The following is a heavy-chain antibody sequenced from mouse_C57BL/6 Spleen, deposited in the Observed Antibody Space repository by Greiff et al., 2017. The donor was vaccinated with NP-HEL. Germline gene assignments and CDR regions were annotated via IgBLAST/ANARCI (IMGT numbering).Heavy chain of an antibody. Sequence: VQLQESGAELVKPGASVKISCKASGYAFSSYWMHWVKQRPGKGLEWIGQIYPGDGDTNYNGKFKGKATLTADKSSSTAYMQLSSLTSEDSAVYFCAREDSSNFDYWGQGTTLTVSS. D-gene: IGHD3-2*02. V-gene: IGHV1-80*01. J-gene: IGHJ2*01. CDR1: GYAFSSYW. CDR2: IYPGDGDT. CDR3: AREDSSNFDY.